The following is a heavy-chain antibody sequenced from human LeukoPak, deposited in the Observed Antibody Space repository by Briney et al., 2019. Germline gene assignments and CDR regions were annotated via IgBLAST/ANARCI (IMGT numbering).Heavy chain of an antibody. D-gene: IGHD4-11*01. Sequence: PSETLSLTCTVSGGSISSSSYYWGWIRQPPGKGLEWIGSIYYSGSTYYNPSLKSRVTISVDTSKNQFSLKLSSVTAADTAVYYCARHARGMTTGFDPWGQGTLVTVSS. CDR2: IYYSGST. CDR1: GGSISSSSYY. V-gene: IGHV4-39*01. CDR3: ARHARGMTTGFDP. J-gene: IGHJ5*02.